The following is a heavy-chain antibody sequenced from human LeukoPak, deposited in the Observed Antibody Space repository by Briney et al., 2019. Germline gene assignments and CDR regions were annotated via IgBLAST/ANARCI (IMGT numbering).Heavy chain of an antibody. Sequence: TSETLSLTCAVYGGSFSGYSWSWIRQPPGKGLEWIGYIYHSGSTYYNPSLKSRVTISVDRSKNQFSLKLSSVTAADTAVYYCARGLRWFDYWGQGTLVTVSS. D-gene: IGHD4-17*01. J-gene: IGHJ4*02. CDR2: IYHSGST. V-gene: IGHV4-30-2*01. CDR1: GGSFSGYS. CDR3: ARGLRWFDY.